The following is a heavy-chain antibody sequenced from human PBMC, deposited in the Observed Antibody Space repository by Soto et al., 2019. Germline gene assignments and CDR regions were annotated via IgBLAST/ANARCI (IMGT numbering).Heavy chain of an antibody. V-gene: IGHV4-59*01. D-gene: IGHD6-13*01. CDR1: GGSISSYY. CDR3: ARDQRSSSWLQGYNWFDP. J-gene: IGHJ5*02. Sequence: QVQLQESGPGLVKPSETLSLTCTVSGGSISSYYWSWIRQPPGKGLEWIGYIYYSGSTNYNPSLKSRVTISVDTSKNQFSLKLSSVTAADTAVYYCARDQRSSSWLQGYNWFDPWGQGTLVTVSS. CDR2: IYYSGST.